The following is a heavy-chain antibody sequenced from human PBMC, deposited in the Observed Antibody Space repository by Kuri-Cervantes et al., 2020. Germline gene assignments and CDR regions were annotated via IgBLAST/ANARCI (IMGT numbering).Heavy chain of an antibody. CDR1: GFTFSSYG. V-gene: IGHV3-30*03. CDR2: ISNDGSYK. D-gene: IGHD1-1*01. CDR3: ATGYSNGMDV. Sequence: GGSLRLSCAASGFTFSSYGMHWVRQAPGKGLEWVAVISNDGSYKSYADTVKGRFTISRDNAKNSLYLQMNSLRAEDTAVYYCATGYSNGMDVWGQGTTVTVSS. J-gene: IGHJ6*02.